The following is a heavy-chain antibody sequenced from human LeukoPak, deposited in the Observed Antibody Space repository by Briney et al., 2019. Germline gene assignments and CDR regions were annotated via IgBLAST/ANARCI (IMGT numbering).Heavy chain of an antibody. J-gene: IGHJ4*02. V-gene: IGHV3-7*01. D-gene: IGHD2/OR15-2a*01. CDR3: AKYLSRAFDS. CDR1: GFTFRSYW. Sequence: PGGSLRLSCAASGFTFRSYWMSWVRQAPGKGLEWLGRINQEASRTDHADSVKGRFTISRDNSRNLLYLHMSSLRAEDTAVYYCAKYLSRAFDSWGQGILVSVSS. CDR2: INQEASRT.